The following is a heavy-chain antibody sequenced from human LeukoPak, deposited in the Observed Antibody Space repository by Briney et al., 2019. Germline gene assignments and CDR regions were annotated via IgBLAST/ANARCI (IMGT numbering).Heavy chain of an antibody. J-gene: IGHJ4*02. Sequence: AGGSLRLSCAASGFTFSSYGMHWVRQAPGKGLEWVAVIWYDGSNKYYADSVKGRFTISRDNSKNTLYLQMNSLRAEDTAVYYCAKDRIVGATRGYYFDYWGQGTLVTVSS. CDR1: GFTFSSYG. D-gene: IGHD1-26*01. CDR3: AKDRIVGATRGYYFDY. CDR2: IWYDGSNK. V-gene: IGHV3-33*06.